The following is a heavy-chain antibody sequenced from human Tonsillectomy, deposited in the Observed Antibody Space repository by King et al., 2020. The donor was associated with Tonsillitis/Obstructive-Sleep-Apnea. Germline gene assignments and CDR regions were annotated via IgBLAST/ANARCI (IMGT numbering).Heavy chain of an antibody. J-gene: IGHJ6*03. CDR3: ARGEYCSSTSCYYMDV. D-gene: IGHD2-2*01. CDR1: RFTFSSYS. Sequence: VQLVESGGGLVKPGRSLRLSCVVSRFTFSSYSMNWVRQAPGKGLEWVSSISSSSSYIYYADSVKGRFTISRDNAKNSLYLQMNSLRAEDTAVYYCARGEYCSSTSCYYMDVWSKGTTVTVSS. V-gene: IGHV3-21*06. CDR2: ISSSSSYI.